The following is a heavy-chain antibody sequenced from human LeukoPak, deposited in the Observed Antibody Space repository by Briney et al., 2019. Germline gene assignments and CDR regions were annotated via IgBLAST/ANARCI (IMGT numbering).Heavy chain of an antibody. V-gene: IGHV4-39*07. Sequence: SETLSLTCTVSGGSITNTNYYWAWIRQPPGEGLEWIGSVYHSGITYYTPSLKSRVSISVDTSKNQHSLKVTSVTAADTAVYYCAREGRYDFWSASFVYWGQGTLVTVSS. CDR1: GGSITNTNYY. D-gene: IGHD3-3*01. CDR2: VYHSGIT. CDR3: AREGRYDFWSASFVY. J-gene: IGHJ4*02.